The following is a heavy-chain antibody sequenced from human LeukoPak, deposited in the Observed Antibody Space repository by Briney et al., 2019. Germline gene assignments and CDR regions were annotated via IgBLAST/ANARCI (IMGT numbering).Heavy chain of an antibody. CDR1: GYTFTSYD. CDR2: MSPNSGDT. Sequence: ASVKVSCKASGYTFTSYDFNWVRQATGQRPEWMGWMSPNSGDTGYAQKFQDRVTMTRNTSISTAYMELSSLRSDDTAVYYCARVMVILPAAQNWSDPWGQGTLVTVSS. J-gene: IGHJ5*02. CDR3: ARVMVILPAAQNWSDP. D-gene: IGHD2-2*01. V-gene: IGHV1-8*01.